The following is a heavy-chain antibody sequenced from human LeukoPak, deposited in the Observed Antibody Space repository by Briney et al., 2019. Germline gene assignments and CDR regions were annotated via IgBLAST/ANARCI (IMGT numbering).Heavy chain of an antibody. CDR3: ATDLKDTYYDFWSGHPNHDAFDI. Sequence: GASVKVSCKVSGYTLTELSMHWVRQAPGKGFEWMGGFDPEDGETIYAQKFQGRVTMTEDTSTDTAYMELSSLRSEDTAVYYCATDLKDTYYDFWSGHPNHDAFDIWGQGTMVTVSS. J-gene: IGHJ3*02. CDR2: FDPEDGET. CDR1: GYTLTELS. V-gene: IGHV1-24*01. D-gene: IGHD3-3*01.